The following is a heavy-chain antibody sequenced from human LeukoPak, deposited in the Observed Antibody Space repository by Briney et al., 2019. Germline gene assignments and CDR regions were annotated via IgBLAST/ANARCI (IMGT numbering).Heavy chain of an antibody. J-gene: IGHJ6*03. V-gene: IGHV4-34*01. Sequence: PSETLSLTCVVYGGSFSGYYWSWIRQPPGKGLEWIGEIDHSGTTNYNPSLKSRVTMSVDTSKNQFSLMVCSVTAADTAVYYCATGRNGVVPAPILGVGPWYNYHYMDVWGKGTTVTVSS. CDR2: IDHSGTT. CDR3: ATGRNGVVPAPILGVGPWYNYHYMDV. CDR1: GGSFSGYY. D-gene: IGHD2-2*02.